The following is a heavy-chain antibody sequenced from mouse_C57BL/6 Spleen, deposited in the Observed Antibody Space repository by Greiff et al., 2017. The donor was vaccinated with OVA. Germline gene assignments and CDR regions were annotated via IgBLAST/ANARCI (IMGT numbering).Heavy chain of an antibody. V-gene: IGHV6-3*01. J-gene: IGHJ4*01. CDR1: GFTFSNYW. CDR2: IRLKSDNYAT. Sequence: EVKLQESGGGLVQPGGSMKLSCVASGFTFSNYWMNWVRQSPEKGLEWVAQIRLKSDNYATHYAESVKGRFTISRDDSKSSVYLQMNNLRAEDTGIYYCTDDGYPYYAMDYWGQGTSVTVSS. CDR3: TDDGYPYYAMDY. D-gene: IGHD2-3*01.